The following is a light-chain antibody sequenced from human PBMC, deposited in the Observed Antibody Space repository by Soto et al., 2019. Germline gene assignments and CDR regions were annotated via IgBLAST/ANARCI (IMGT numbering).Light chain of an antibody. V-gene: IGLV1-51*01. J-gene: IGLJ2*01. Sequence: SMLTQPPSVSSTPGQKVNISYTGSSSNIGSYYVSWYKQLSGSAPKLLMFDSNKRPSGIPDRFSGSKSGTSDKLVITGLQTGDEADYYCGAWDSEMSGGVFGGGTKVTVL. CDR2: DSN. CDR3: GAWDSEMSGGV. CDR1: SSNIGSYY.